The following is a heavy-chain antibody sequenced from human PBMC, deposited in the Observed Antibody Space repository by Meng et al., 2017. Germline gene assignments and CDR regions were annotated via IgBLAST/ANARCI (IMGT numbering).Heavy chain of an antibody. CDR1: GYTFTSYT. D-gene: IGHD6-13*01. V-gene: IGHV1-3*01. J-gene: IGHJ5*02. CDR2: IKSANGDA. Sequence: QVQLVQSGDEVEKPGASVKVSCKASGYTFTSYTIHWVRQAPGQSLAWMGWIKSANGDAKYSQKFQGRLTLTRDTSASTAYLELSSLTFEDTAVYYCARGTGSSWFDPWGQGTLVTVSS. CDR3: ARGTGSSWFDP.